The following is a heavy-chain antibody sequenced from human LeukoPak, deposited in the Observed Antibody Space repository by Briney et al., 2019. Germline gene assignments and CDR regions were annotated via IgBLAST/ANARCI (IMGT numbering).Heavy chain of an antibody. D-gene: IGHD4-23*01. CDR2: INQDGSEK. CDR3: GGITRYYFDY. V-gene: IGHV3-7*01. J-gene: IGHJ4*02. Sequence: GGSLRLSCAASGFPFSSHWLSWFRQSPGKGLEWVAHINQDGSEKYYVDSVKGRFTISRDNAKNSLYLQMNSLRAEDTAVYYCGGITRYYFDYWGQGTLVTVSS. CDR1: GFPFSSHW.